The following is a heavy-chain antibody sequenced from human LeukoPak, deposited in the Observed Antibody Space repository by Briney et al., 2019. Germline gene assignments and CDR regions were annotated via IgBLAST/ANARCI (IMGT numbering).Heavy chain of an antibody. CDR1: GFTFSSYS. D-gene: IGHD6-6*01. V-gene: IGHV3-21*01. Sequence: GGSLRLSCAASGFTFSSYSMNWVRQAPGKGLEWVSSISSSSSYIYYADSVKGRSTISRDNAKNSLYLQMNSLRAEDTAVYYCARDRGSIAARREIDYWGQGTLVTVSS. CDR3: ARDRGSIAARREIDY. CDR2: ISSSSSYI. J-gene: IGHJ4*02.